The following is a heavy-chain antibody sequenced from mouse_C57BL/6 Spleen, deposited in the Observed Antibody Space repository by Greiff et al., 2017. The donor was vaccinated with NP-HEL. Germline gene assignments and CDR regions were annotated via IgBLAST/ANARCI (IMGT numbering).Heavy chain of an antibody. D-gene: IGHD2-4*01. V-gene: IGHV2-6*01. J-gene: IGHJ3*01. CDR1: GFSLTSYG. Sequence: VKLVESGPGLVAPSQSLSITCTVSGFSLTSYGVDWVRQSPGKGLEWLGVIWGVGSTNYNSALKSRLSISKDNSKSQVFLKMSSLQTNDTAMYYCASFDYDGGFAYWGQGTLVTVSA. CDR2: IWGVGST. CDR3: ASFDYDGGFAY.